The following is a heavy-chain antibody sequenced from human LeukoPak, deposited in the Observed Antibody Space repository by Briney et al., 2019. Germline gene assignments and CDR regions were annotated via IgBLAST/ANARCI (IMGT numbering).Heavy chain of an antibody. CDR2: MSSNGGAT. V-gene: IGHV3-64D*09. CDR1: GLTFSIYA. Sequence: GGSLRLSCSASGLTFSIYAMHWVRQAPGKGLEYVSAMSSNGGATYYADTLKGRFTISRDNSKNTLYLQMSSLRAEDTAVYYCVKGETYYYGSGSFFDYWGQGTLVTVSS. CDR3: VKGETYYYGSGSFFDY. J-gene: IGHJ4*02. D-gene: IGHD3-10*01.